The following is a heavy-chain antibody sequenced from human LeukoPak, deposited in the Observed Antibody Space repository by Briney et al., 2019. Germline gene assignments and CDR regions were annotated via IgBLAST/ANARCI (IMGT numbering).Heavy chain of an antibody. CDR2: IYYSGST. V-gene: IGHV4-39*07. CDR1: GGSISSSSYY. Sequence: SETLSLTCTVSGGSISSSSYYWGWIRQPPGKGLEWIGSIYYSGSTYYNPSLKSRVTISVDTSKNQFSLKLSSVTAADTAVYYCARSLSLIVGATHAFDIWGQGTMVTVSS. CDR3: ARSLSLIVGATHAFDI. J-gene: IGHJ3*02. D-gene: IGHD1-26*01.